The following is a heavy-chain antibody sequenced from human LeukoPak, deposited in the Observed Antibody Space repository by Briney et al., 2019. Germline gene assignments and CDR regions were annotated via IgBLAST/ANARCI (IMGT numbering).Heavy chain of an antibody. CDR1: GGTFSSYA. CDR3: ARDFKGDTAMVEFDY. CDR2: IIPILGIA. J-gene: IGHJ4*02. D-gene: IGHD5-18*01. V-gene: IGHV1-69*04. Sequence: SVKVSCKASGGTFSSYAIGWVRQAPGQGLEWMGRIIPILGIANYAQKFQGRVTITADKSTSTAYMELSSLRSEDTAVYYCARDFKGDTAMVEFDYWGQGTLVTVSS.